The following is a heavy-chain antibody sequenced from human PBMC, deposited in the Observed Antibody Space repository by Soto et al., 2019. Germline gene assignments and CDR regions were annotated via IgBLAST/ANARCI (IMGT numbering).Heavy chain of an antibody. CDR3: AKDYTSGLASYFDY. V-gene: IGHV3-9*01. D-gene: IGHD6-19*01. J-gene: IGHJ4*02. CDR1: GFTFDDYA. CDR2: ISWNSGSI. Sequence: ESGGGLVQPGRPLRLSCAASGFTFDDYAMHWVRQAPGKGLEWVSGISWNSGSIDYADSVKGRFTISRDNAKNSLYLQMNSLRAEDTALYYCAKDYTSGLASYFDYWGQGTLVTVSS.